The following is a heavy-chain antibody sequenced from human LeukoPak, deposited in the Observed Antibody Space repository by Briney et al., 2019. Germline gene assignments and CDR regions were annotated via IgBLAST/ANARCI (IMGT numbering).Heavy chain of an antibody. CDR1: GSSISTYE. D-gene: IGHD2-2*02. J-gene: IGHJ3*01. CDR2: ISSSGRDI. CDR3: ARGGNIGYKDNAFDL. Sequence: PGGSLRLSCAASGSSISTYEMNWVRLAPGKGLEWVSFISSSGRDIYYADSVKGRFTISRDNAKNSLFLQISSLRAEDTAVYYCARGGNIGYKDNAFDLWGQGTVVTVSS. V-gene: IGHV3-48*03.